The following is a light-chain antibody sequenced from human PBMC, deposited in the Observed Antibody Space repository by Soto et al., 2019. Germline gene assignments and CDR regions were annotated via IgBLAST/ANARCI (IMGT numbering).Light chain of an antibody. CDR1: YSEVGAYTY. CDR3: SSYTTSSTYV. CDR2: GVS. V-gene: IGLV2-14*03. J-gene: IGLJ1*01. Sequence: QSALTQPASVSGSPGQSITISCTGTYSEVGAYTYVSWYQHHPGKAPKLMVSGVSNRPSGVSYRFSGSKSGNTASLTISGLQAEDEADYYCSSYTTSSTYVFGTGTKVTVL.